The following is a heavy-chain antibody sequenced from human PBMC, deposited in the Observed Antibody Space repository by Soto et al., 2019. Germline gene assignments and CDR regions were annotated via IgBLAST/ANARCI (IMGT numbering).Heavy chain of an antibody. J-gene: IGHJ4*02. CDR1: GGSISSGGYY. CDR2: IYYSGSS. Sequence: SESLSLTCTVSGGSISSGGYYWGWIRQHPGKGLEWIGYIYYSGSSYYNPSLKSRLTISVDRSKNQFSLQLTSVTAADTAVYYCATSYGNAWYTYWGQGTQVTVS. D-gene: IGHD6-13*01. CDR3: ATSYGNAWYTY. V-gene: IGHV4-31*03.